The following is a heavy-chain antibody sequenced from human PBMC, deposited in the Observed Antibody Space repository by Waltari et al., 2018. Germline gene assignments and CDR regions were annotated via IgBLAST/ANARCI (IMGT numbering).Heavy chain of an antibody. V-gene: IGHV4-31*03. J-gene: IGHJ4*02. D-gene: IGHD3-10*01. CDR1: GGSISSGGYY. Sequence: QVQLQESGPGLVKPSQTLSLTCTVSGGSISSGGYYWSWIRQHPGKGLEWIGYIYHSGSTYYNPSLKSRVTISVDRSKNQFSLKLSSVTAADTAVYYCARDPYGSGSSWYFDYWGQGTLVTVSS. CDR2: IYHSGST. CDR3: ARDPYGSGSSWYFDY.